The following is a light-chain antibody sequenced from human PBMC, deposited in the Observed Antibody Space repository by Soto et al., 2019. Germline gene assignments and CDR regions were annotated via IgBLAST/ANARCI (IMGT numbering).Light chain of an antibody. Sequence: DIQMTQSPSSLSASVGDRVTITCRASQSISSYLNWYQQKPGKAPKLLIYAASSLQSGVPSRFSGSGSGTDFTLTISSLQPEDFETYYCQQSYSTPRYTFGQGNKLEIK. CDR1: QSISSY. V-gene: IGKV1-39*01. CDR3: QQSYSTPRYT. CDR2: AAS. J-gene: IGKJ2*01.